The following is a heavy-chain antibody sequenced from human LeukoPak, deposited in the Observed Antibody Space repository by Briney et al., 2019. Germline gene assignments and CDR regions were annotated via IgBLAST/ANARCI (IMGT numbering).Heavy chain of an antibody. D-gene: IGHD1-1*01. V-gene: IGHV3-30*04. J-gene: IGHJ4*02. CDR3: ARPIRDDLPGY. CDR1: GFTFRSYA. Sequence: GGSLRLSCAASGFTFRSYAIHWVRQAPGKGLEWVAVISYDGRNKYYADSVKGRFTISRDNSKNTLYLLMNSLRTEDTAVYYCARPIRDDLPGYWGQGTLVTVSS. CDR2: ISYDGRNK.